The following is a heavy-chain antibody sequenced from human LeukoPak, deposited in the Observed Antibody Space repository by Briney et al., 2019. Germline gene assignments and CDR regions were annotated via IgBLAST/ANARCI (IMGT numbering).Heavy chain of an antibody. CDR3: ARDQTWFDP. V-gene: IGHV3-7*05. J-gene: IGHJ5*02. CDR2: INQEGSAK. Sequence: GGSLRLSCAASGFTFNTYSMTWVRQAPGKGLEWVANINQEGSAKYYVDSVKGRFTISRDNAKNSLYLQMNSLRAEDTAVYYCARDQTWFDPWGQGTLVTVSS. CDR1: GFTFNTYS.